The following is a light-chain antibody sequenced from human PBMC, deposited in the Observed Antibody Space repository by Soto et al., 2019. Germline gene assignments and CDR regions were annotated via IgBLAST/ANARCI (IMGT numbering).Light chain of an antibody. CDR2: ENN. V-gene: IGLV1-51*02. J-gene: IGLJ3*02. CDR1: SYNIGNNY. CDR3: GTWDSSLSARV. Sequence: QSVLTQPPSVSAAPGQKVTISCSGSSYNIGNNYVSWYQQLPGTAPKLLIYENNKRPSGIPDRFSGSKSGTSATLGITGLQTGDEADYYCGTWDSSLSARVFGGGTKLTVL.